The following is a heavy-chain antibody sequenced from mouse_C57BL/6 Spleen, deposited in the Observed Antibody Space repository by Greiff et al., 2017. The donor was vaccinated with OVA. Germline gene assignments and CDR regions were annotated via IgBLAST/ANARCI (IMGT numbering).Heavy chain of an antibody. V-gene: IGHV5-9-1*02. CDR2: ISSGGDYI. CDR3: TRPHYSNYPSYWYFDV. D-gene: IGHD2-5*01. Sequence: DVQLVESGEGLVKPGGSLKLSCAASGFTFSSYAMSWVRQTPEKRLEWVAYISSGGDYIYYADTVKGRFTISRDNARNTLYLQMSSLKSEDTAMYYCTRPHYSNYPSYWYFDVWGTGTTVTVSS. CDR1: GFTFSSYA. J-gene: IGHJ1*03.